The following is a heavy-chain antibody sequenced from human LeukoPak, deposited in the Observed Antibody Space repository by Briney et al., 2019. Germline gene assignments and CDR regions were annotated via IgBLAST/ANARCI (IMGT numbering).Heavy chain of an antibody. CDR2: ISGTSRYI. CDR1: GFSLSSYS. Sequence: GGSLRLSCEASGFSLSSYSMEWVRQAPGKGLEWDSSISGTSRYIHYSDSVKGRFTISRDNAKNSFYLQMNSLRAEDTAVYYCARDPYYYDSGSFAAFDIWGQGTMVTVSS. D-gene: IGHD3-10*01. V-gene: IGHV3-21*01. CDR3: ARDPYYYDSGSFAAFDI. J-gene: IGHJ3*02.